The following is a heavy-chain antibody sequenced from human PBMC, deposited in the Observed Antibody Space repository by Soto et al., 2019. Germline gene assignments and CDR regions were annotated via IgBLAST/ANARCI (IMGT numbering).Heavy chain of an antibody. CDR2: IYHSGAT. V-gene: IGHV4-4*02. CDR1: RFSVTNNKY. J-gene: IGHJ3*01. CDR3: ARDSRYCTDGGCAIMRDAFDV. D-gene: IGHD2-8*01. Sequence: QAQLQESGPGLVRPSGTLSLTCTVSRFSVTNNKYWNWVRQSPGKALEWIGEIYHSGATYYNPSLRGRASISMDKSKNQSSLNLTSWTAAATAVYYWARDSRYCTDGGCAIMRDAFDVWGQGPLVTVSS.